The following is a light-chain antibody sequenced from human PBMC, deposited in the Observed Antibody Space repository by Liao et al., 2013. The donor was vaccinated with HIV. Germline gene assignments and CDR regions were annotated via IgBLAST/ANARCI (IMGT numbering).Light chain of an antibody. V-gene: IGLV3-1*01. Sequence: SYELTPAPSVSVSPGQTATITCSGEKLGDKYVSWYQQKPGQSPVLVLYQDTKRPPGIPERFSGSNSGNTATLTISETQAVDEADYYCQAWDSSTHVVFGGGTKLTVL. CDR2: QDT. CDR3: QAWDSSTHVV. J-gene: IGLJ2*01. CDR1: KLGDKY.